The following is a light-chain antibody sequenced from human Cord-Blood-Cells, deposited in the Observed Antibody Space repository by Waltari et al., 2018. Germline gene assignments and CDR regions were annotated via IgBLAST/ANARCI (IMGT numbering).Light chain of an antibody. CDR1: SSNVGSYNL. J-gene: IGLJ1*01. Sequence: QSALPSPASVSGSPGQSITISCTGTSSNVGSYNLVPWYQQHPGKAPKFMIYEVSKRPSGVSNRFSGSKSGNTASLTISGLQAEDEADYYCCSYAGSSTFVFGTGTKVTVL. CDR3: CSYAGSSTFV. V-gene: IGLV2-23*02. CDR2: EVS.